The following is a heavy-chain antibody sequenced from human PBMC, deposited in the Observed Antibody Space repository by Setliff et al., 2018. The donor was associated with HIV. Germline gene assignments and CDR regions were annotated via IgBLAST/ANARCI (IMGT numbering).Heavy chain of an antibody. CDR1: LGSISSSYSHY. D-gene: IGHD1-1*01. CDR2: IFHTGYP. CDR3: ARLAATYGNHRFDY. V-gene: IGHV4-39*01. J-gene: IGHJ4*02. Sequence: PSETLSLTCTVSLGSISSSYSHYWAWIRQPPGKGLEWIGHIFHTGYPIYSPSLKSRVTMSVDTSKNEFSPKMTSVIAADAAVYFCARLAATYGNHRFDYWGQGVPVTVSS.